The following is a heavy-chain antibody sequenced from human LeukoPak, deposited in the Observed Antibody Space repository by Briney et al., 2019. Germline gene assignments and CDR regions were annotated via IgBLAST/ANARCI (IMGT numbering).Heavy chain of an antibody. CDR2: IYYNGNT. D-gene: IGHD3-10*01. CDR3: ARGDVLLWFGESRPDAFDI. J-gene: IGHJ3*02. Sequence: PSETLSLTCTVSGGSISSSSYYWGWIRQPPGKGLEWIGSIYYNGNTYYNPSLKSRVTISVDTSKNHFSLKLSAVTAADTAVYYCARGDVLLWFGESRPDAFDIWGQGTMVTVSS. CDR1: GGSISSSSYY. V-gene: IGHV4-39*02.